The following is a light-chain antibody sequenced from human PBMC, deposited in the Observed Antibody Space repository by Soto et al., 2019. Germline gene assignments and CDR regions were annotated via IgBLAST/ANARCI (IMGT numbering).Light chain of an antibody. V-gene: IGKV3-20*01. Sequence: EIVLTQSPGTLSLSPGERATLSCRASQSVSSSYLAWYQQNPGQAPRLLIYGASSRATGIPDRFSGSGSGTDFTLTISRLEPEEFAVYYCQQYGSSPPITFGQGTRLEIK. J-gene: IGKJ5*01. CDR1: QSVSSSY. CDR2: GAS. CDR3: QQYGSSPPIT.